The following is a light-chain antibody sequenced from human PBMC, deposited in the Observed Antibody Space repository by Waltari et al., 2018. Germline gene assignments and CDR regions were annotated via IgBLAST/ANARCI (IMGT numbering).Light chain of an antibody. CDR3: QQYDNLPRT. Sequence: DIQMTQSPSSLSASVGDRVTITCQASQDISNYLNWYQQKPGKAPKLLIYDASNLETGVPSRFSGSGSGTDFTFTISSLQPEDSATYYCQQYDNLPRTCGGGTKVEIK. CDR1: QDISNY. V-gene: IGKV1-33*01. J-gene: IGKJ4*01. CDR2: DAS.